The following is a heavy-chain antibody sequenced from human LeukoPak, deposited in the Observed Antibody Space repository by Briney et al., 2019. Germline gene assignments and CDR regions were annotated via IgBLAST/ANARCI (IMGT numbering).Heavy chain of an antibody. CDR3: ARGLELGHDY. J-gene: IGHJ4*02. D-gene: IGHD1-7*01. CDR1: GGSISSYY. Sequence: SETLSLTCTVSGGSISSYYWSWIRQPAGKGLEWIGYIYYSGSTNYNPSLKSRVTISVDTSKNQFSLKLSSVTAADTAVYYCARGLELGHDYWGQGTLVTVSS. V-gene: IGHV4-59*01. CDR2: IYYSGST.